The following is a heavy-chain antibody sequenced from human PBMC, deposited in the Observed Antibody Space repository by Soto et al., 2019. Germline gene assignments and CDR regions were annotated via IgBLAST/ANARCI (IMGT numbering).Heavy chain of an antibody. V-gene: IGHV4-39*01. CDR1: GGSISSSSYY. Sequence: SETLSLTCTVSGGSISSSSYYWGWIRQPPGKGLEWIGSIYYSGSTYYNPSLKSRVTISVDTSRNQFSLKLSSVTAADTAVYYCARRFTIFGAFDIWGQGTMVTVSS. J-gene: IGHJ3*02. CDR2: IYYSGST. D-gene: IGHD3-3*01. CDR3: ARRFTIFGAFDI.